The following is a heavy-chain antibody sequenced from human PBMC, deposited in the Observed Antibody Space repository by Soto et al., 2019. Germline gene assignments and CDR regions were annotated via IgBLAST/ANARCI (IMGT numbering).Heavy chain of an antibody. CDR2: ISSSGSTI. CDR1: GFPFSDYY. J-gene: IGHJ6*02. V-gene: IGHV3-11*04. D-gene: IGHD6-19*01. Sequence: GSLRLSCAASGFPFSDYYMSWIRQAPGKGLEWVSYISSSGSTIYYADSVKGRFTISRDNSKNTLYLQMNSLRAEDTAVYYCAKVYSSYSSCWYCYYYYGMDVWGQGTTVTVSS. CDR3: AKVYSSYSSCWYCYYYYGMDV.